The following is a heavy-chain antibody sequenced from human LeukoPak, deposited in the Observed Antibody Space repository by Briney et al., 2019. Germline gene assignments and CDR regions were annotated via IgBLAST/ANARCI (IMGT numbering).Heavy chain of an antibody. CDR1: GFTFSSYS. V-gene: IGHV3-21*01. CDR3: AREPTTVTTRRYFDY. D-gene: IGHD4-17*01. Sequence: GGSLRLSCAASGFTFSSYSMNWVRQAPGKGLEWVSSISGSSSYIYYADSVKGRFTISRDNAKNSLYLQMNSLRAEDTAVYYCAREPTTVTTRRYFDYWGQGTLVTVSS. CDR2: ISGSSSYI. J-gene: IGHJ4*02.